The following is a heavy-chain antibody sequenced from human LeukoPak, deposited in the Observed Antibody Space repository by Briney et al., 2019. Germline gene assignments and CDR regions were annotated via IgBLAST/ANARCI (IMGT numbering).Heavy chain of an antibody. V-gene: IGHV4-34*01. CDR1: GGSFSGYY. CDR3: ARGGYFYGMDV. CDR2: INHSGST. D-gene: IGHD6-13*01. Sequence: SETPSLTCAVYGGSFSGYYWSWIRQPPGKGLEWIGEINHSGSTNYNPSLKSRVTISVDTSKNQFSLKLSSVTAADTAVYYCARGGYFYGMDVWGQGTTVTVSS. J-gene: IGHJ6*02.